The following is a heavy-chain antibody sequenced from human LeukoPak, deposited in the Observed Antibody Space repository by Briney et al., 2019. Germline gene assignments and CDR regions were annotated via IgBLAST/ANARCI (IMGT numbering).Heavy chain of an antibody. CDR3: ARLLYSSSWYRGFDY. Sequence: GGSLRLSCGASGFTISSYGIHWVRQAPGKGLEWVAFMRYDGNNKYYADSVKGRFTISGDNSKNTLYLQMNSLRAEDTAVYYCARLLYSSSWYRGFDYWGQGTLVTVSS. D-gene: IGHD6-13*01. CDR1: GFTISSYG. CDR2: MRYDGNNK. J-gene: IGHJ4*02. V-gene: IGHV3-30*02.